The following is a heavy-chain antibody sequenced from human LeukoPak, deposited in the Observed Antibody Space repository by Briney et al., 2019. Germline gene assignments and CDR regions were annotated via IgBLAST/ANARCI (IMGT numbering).Heavy chain of an antibody. CDR1: GGSISSYY. V-gene: IGHV4-4*07. CDR2: IYTSGST. J-gene: IGHJ4*02. Sequence: ASETLSLTCTVSGGSISSYYWSWIRQPAGKGLEWIGRIYTSGSTNYNPSIKSRVTISVDKSKNQFSLKLSSVTAADTAVYYCAGVEEQQLVVRSYFDYWGQGPLVTVSS. D-gene: IGHD6-13*01. CDR3: AGVEEQQLVVRSYFDY.